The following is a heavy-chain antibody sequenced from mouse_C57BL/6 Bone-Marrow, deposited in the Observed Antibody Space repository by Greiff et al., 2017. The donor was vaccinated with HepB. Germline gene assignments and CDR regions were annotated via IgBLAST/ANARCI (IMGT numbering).Heavy chain of an antibody. CDR2: IYPSDGST. V-gene: IGHV1-85*01. Sequence: VQLQESGPELVKPGASVKLSCKASGYTFTSYDINWVKQRPGPGLEWIGWIYPSDGSTKYNEQFKGKATLTVDTSSRTAYMELHSLTSADSAVYFCAREATVVAWGQGTTLTVSS. D-gene: IGHD1-1*01. CDR1: GYTFTSYD. CDR3: AREATVVA. J-gene: IGHJ2*01.